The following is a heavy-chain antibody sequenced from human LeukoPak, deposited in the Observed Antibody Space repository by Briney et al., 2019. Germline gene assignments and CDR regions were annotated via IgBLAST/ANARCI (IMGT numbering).Heavy chain of an antibody. CDR3: ARDQEGFDY. CDR2: IYPRDGST. CDR1: GYAFTNNY. V-gene: IGHV1-46*01. J-gene: IGHJ4*02. Sequence: ASVKVSCKASGYAFTNNYLHWVRQAPGQGLEWMGMIYPRDGSTSYAQNFQGRVTVTRDTSTTTVHMELRGLRSEDTAVYYCARDQEGFDYWGQGTVVTVSS.